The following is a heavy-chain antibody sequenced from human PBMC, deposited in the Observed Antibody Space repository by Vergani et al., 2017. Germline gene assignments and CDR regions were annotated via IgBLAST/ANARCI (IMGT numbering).Heavy chain of an antibody. CDR2: IYSGGST. D-gene: IGHD3-22*01. CDR1: GFTVSSNY. J-gene: IGHJ3*02. Sequence: EVQLVETGGGLIQPGGSLRLSCAASGFTVSSNYMSWVRQAPGKGLEWVSVIYSGGSTYYADSVKGRFTISRDNSKNTLYLQMNSLRAEDTAVYYCARAYYYDSNDAFDIWSQGTMVTVSS. CDR3: ARAYYYDSNDAFDI. V-gene: IGHV3-53*02.